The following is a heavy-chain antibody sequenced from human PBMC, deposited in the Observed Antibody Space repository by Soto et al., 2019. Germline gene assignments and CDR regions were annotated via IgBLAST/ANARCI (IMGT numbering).Heavy chain of an antibody. Sequence: EVQLVESGGGLVQPGRSLRLSCAASGFTFDDYAMHWVRQAPGKGLEWVSGISWNSGSIGYADSVKGRFTISRDNAKNSLYLQMNSLIAEDTALYYCAKVMPYYDILPGYPVGEYYFDYWGQGTLVTVSS. CDR2: ISWNSGSI. CDR1: GFTFDDYA. J-gene: IGHJ4*02. V-gene: IGHV3-9*01. D-gene: IGHD3-9*01. CDR3: AKVMPYYDILPGYPVGEYYFDY.